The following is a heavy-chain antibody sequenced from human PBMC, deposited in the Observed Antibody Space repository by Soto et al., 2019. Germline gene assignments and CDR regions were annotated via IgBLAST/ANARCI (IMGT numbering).Heavy chain of an antibody. Sequence: PGGSLRLSCAASGFTFSSYAMSWVRQATGKGLEWVSAISGSGGSTYYADSVKGRFTISRDNSKNTLYLQMNSLRAEDTAVYYCAKVKDIGVVPAATLVFDYWGQGTLVTVSS. CDR1: GFTFSSYA. J-gene: IGHJ4*02. D-gene: IGHD2-2*01. CDR3: AKVKDIGVVPAATLVFDY. V-gene: IGHV3-23*01. CDR2: ISGSGGST.